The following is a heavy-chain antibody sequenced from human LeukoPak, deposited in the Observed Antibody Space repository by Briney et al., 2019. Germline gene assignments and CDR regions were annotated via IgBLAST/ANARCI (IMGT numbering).Heavy chain of an antibody. CDR1: GFTFSSYS. J-gene: IGHJ4*02. D-gene: IGHD5-12*01. CDR2: VSSSSSAI. Sequence: GGSLRLSCAASGFTFSSYSMNWVRQAPGKGLEWVSYVSSSSSAIYYADSVKGRFTISRGNAKDSLYLQMNSLTDDDTAVYYCARDRVGYPKYYFDYWGQGTLVTVSS. V-gene: IGHV3-48*02. CDR3: ARDRVGYPKYYFDY.